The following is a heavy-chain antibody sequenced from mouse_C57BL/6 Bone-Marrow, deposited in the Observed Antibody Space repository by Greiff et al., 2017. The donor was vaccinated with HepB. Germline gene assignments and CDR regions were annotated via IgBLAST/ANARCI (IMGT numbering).Heavy chain of an antibody. CDR2: IWRGGST. CDR3: AKKDGSSYGYAMDY. D-gene: IGHD1-1*01. J-gene: IGHJ4*01. CDR1: GFSFTSYG. V-gene: IGHV2-5*01. Sequence: VQLQQSGPGLVQPSQSLSITCTVSGFSFTSYGVHWVRQSPGKGLEWLGVIWRGGSTDYNAAFMSRLSITKDNSKSQVFFKMNSLQADDTAIYYCAKKDGSSYGYAMDYWGQGTSVTVSS.